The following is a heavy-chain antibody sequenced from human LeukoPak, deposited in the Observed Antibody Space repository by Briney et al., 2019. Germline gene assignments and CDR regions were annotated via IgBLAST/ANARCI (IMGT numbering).Heavy chain of an antibody. CDR2: DK. CDR1: GFTFSRHA. V-gene: IGHV3-30*07. D-gene: IGHD3-16*02. Sequence: PGGSLRLSCAASGFTFSRHALHWVCQAPGKGLEWVAVDKYYADSVKGRFTISRDNSKNTLYLQMNSLRAEDTAVYYCAKDGREYDYVWGSYRYWRGAFDIWGQGTVVTVSS. CDR3: AKDGREYDYVWGSYRYWRGAFDI. J-gene: IGHJ3*02.